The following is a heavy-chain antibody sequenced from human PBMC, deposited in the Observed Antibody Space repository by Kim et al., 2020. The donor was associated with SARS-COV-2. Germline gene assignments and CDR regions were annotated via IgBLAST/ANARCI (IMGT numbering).Heavy chain of an antibody. CDR3: ASASSTSCYY. CDR1: GFTFSSYW. V-gene: IGHV3-74*01. Sequence: GGSLRLSCAASGFTFSSYWMHWVRQAPGKGLVWVSRINSDGSSTNYADSVKGRFTISRDNAKNTPFLQMNSLRAEDTAVYYCASASSTSCYYWGQGTLVTVSS. J-gene: IGHJ4*02. CDR2: INSDGSST. D-gene: IGHD2-2*01.